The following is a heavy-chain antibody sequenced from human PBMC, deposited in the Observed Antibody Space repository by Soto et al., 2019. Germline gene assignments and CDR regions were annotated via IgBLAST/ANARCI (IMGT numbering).Heavy chain of an antibody. CDR2: ISGSGGST. CDR1: GFTFSSYA. J-gene: IGHJ3*02. Sequence: EVQLLESGGGLVQPGGSLRLSCAASGFTFSSYAMSWVRQAPGKGLEWVSAISGSGGSTYYADSVKGRFTISRDNSKNTFYLTMNSLRDEDTAVYYCAKDFLPVPIAVADPDAFDIWGQGTMVTVSS. D-gene: IGHD6-19*01. V-gene: IGHV3-23*01. CDR3: AKDFLPVPIAVADPDAFDI.